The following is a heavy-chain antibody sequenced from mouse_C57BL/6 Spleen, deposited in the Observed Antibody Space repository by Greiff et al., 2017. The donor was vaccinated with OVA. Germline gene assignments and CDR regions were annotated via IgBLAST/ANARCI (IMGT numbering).Heavy chain of an antibody. CDR1: GFNIKDYY. J-gene: IGHJ2*01. D-gene: IGHD2-1*01. CDR3: ASLIYYGNSDY. V-gene: IGHV14-2*01. Sequence: EVQLQQSGAELVKPGASVKLSCTASGFNIKDYYMHWVKQRTEQGLEWIGRIDPEDGETKYAPTFQGKATITADTSSNTAYLQLSSLTSEDTAVYYCASLIYYGNSDYWGQGTTLTVSS. CDR2: IDPEDGET.